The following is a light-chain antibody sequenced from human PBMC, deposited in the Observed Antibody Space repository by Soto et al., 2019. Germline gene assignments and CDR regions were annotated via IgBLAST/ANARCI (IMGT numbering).Light chain of an antibody. CDR2: DAS. CDR3: QPYNSYWT. Sequence: DIQITQSPSTLSASVGDRVTITCRASQSISSWLAWYQQKPGKAPKLLIYDASSLESGVPSRFSGSGSGTEFTLTISSLQPDDFATYYCQPYNSYWTFGQGTKVDIK. V-gene: IGKV1-5*01. CDR1: QSISSW. J-gene: IGKJ1*01.